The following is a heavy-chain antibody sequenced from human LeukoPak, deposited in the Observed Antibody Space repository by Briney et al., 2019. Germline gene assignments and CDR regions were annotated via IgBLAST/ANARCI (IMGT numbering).Heavy chain of an antibody. J-gene: IGHJ4*02. D-gene: IGHD6-13*01. V-gene: IGHV3-23*01. CDR3: VKGRISEDGLDF. Sequence: QPGGSLRLSCAASGFTFSRSAMTWVRQTPGKGLDWVSSISSSGNTYYADSVKGRFTISRDNSKNMLYLQMNSLRAEDTAVYYCVKGRISEDGLDFWGQGTLATVSS. CDR1: GFTFSRSA. CDR2: ISSSGNT.